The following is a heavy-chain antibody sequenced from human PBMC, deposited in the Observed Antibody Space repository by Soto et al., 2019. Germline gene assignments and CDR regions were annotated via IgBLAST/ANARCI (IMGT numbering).Heavy chain of an antibody. V-gene: IGHV3-23*01. CDR2: ISGSGGST. D-gene: IGHD3-10*01. CDR3: AKRPLKFEGSYFDY. CDR1: GFTFTNYP. J-gene: IGHJ4*02. Sequence: EVQVLDSGGGLVQPGGSLRLSCAASGFTFTNYPMAWVRQAPAKGLEWVSTISGSGGSTFYADSVKGRFTISSDNSKNTVYLQMNSLRVEDTAVYYCAKRPLKFEGSYFDYWGQGTLVTVSS.